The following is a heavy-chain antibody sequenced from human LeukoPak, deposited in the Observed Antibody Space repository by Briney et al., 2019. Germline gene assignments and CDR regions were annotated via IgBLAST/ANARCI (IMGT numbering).Heavy chain of an antibody. V-gene: IGHV4-59*01. CDR3: ARAAVTTRRYFQH. CDR1: GGSISNYY. D-gene: IGHD4-17*01. J-gene: IGHJ1*01. Sequence: SETLSLTCTVSGGSISNYYWSWIRQPPGKGLEWIGYIYNSGHTNYNPSLKSRATISEDTSKNQLSLKLSSVTAADTAVYYCARAAVTTRRYFQHWGQGTLVTVSS. CDR2: IYNSGHT.